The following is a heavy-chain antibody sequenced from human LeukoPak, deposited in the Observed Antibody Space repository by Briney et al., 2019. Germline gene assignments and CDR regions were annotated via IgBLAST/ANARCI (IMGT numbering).Heavy chain of an antibody. V-gene: IGHV4-59*12. Sequence: SETLSLTCTVSGGSISNYYWSWIRQPPGKGLEWIGYIYYSGSTYYNPSLKSRVTISVDTSKNQFSLKLSSVTAADTAVYYCARDSDHYYDSSGYGNWGQGTLVTVSS. D-gene: IGHD3-22*01. CDR3: ARDSDHYYDSSGYGN. CDR2: IYYSGST. J-gene: IGHJ4*02. CDR1: GGSISNYY.